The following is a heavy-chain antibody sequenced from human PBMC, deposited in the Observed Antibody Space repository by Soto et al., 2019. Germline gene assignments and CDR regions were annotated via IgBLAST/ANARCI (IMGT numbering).Heavy chain of an antibody. CDR2: INPSLGRA. Sequence: QVQLVQSGTEVRKPGASVKLSCKASGYSFTSNHLHWVRQAPRQGLEWVGIINPSLGRANYAQKFQGRVAMTWDTSASIAYMELSGLRSDDTAVYFCARASYSSTSFFFDYWGQGALVTVSS. J-gene: IGHJ4*02. D-gene: IGHD6-13*01. CDR1: GYSFTSNH. CDR3: ARASYSSTSFFFDY. V-gene: IGHV1-46*01.